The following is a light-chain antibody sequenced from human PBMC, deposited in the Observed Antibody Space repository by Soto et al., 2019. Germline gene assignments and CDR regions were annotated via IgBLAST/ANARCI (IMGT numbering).Light chain of an antibody. Sequence: EIVLTQSPGTLSVSPLDVVTLCCRASQSISINLAWYQHKPGQAPRLLIYGTSTRATGIPGRFSGSGSGTEFTLTISSLQSEDFAVYYCQQYNNWPLFGQGTRLEIK. CDR3: QQYNNWPL. CDR2: GTS. J-gene: IGKJ5*01. CDR1: QSISIN. V-gene: IGKV3-15*01.